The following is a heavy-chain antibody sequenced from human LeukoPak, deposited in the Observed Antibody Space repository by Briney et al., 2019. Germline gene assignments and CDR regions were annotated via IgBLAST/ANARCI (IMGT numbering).Heavy chain of an antibody. D-gene: IGHD5/OR15-5a*01. CDR1: GFTFRSYA. Sequence: PGWSLILYCAASGFTFRSYAIQWVRQAPGKGLEWVAVISYDGSNKYYADSVKGRFTISRDNSKNTLYLQMNSLRAEDTAVYYCASTDYWGQGTLVTVSS. CDR3: ASTDY. J-gene: IGHJ4*02. CDR2: ISYDGSNK. V-gene: IGHV3-30*04.